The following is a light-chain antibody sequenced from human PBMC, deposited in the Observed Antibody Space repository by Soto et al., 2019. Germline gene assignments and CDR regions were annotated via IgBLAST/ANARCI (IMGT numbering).Light chain of an antibody. CDR1: FSDVGRYNS. V-gene: IGLV2-14*01. J-gene: IGLJ1*01. Sequence: QSALTQPASVSGSPGQSITISRTGTFSDVGRYNSVSWYQQRPGKAPKLMIFEVSNRPSGVSNRFSGSKSGNTASLAISGLQTEDEADYYCCSYTSTSAYVFGTGTKLTVL. CDR3: CSYTSTSAYV. CDR2: EVS.